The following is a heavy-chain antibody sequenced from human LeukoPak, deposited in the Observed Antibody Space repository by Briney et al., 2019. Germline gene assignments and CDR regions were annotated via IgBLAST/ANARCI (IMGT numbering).Heavy chain of an antibody. J-gene: IGHJ4*02. CDR2: IIPIFGTA. V-gene: IGHV1-69*13. D-gene: IGHD6-25*01. Sequence: SVKVSCKASGGTFSSYAISWVRQAPGQGLEWMGGIIPIFGTANYAQKFQGRVTITADESTSTAYMELSSLRSEDTAVYYCATVSSSSGWELDYWGQGTLVTVSS. CDR1: GGTFSSYA. CDR3: ATVSSSSGWELDY.